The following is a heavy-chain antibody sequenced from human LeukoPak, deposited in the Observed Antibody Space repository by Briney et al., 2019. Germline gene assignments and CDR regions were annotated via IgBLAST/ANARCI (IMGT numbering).Heavy chain of an antibody. D-gene: IGHD5-24*01. CDR3: AKDGYNPDY. J-gene: IGHJ4*02. V-gene: IGHV3-23*01. CDR2: IRGSGGST. Sequence: GGSLRLSCAASGFTFSSYGMRWVRQAPGMGLEWVSAIRGSGGSTYYADSVKGRFTISRDNSKNTLYLQMNSLRAEDTAVYYCAKDGYNPDYWGQGTLVTVSS. CDR1: GFTFSSYG.